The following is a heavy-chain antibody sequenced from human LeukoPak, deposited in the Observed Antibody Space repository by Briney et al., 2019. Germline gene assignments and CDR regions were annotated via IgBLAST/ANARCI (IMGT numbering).Heavy chain of an antibody. D-gene: IGHD3-16*02. J-gene: IGHJ5*02. CDR2: ISGSGGST. CDR1: GGSFSGYY. V-gene: IGHV3-23*01. Sequence: ASETLSLTCAVYGGSFSGYYWSWIRQPPGKGLEWVSAISGSGGSTYYADSVKGRFTISRDNSKNTLYLQMNSLRAEDTAVYYCAKDLMITFGGVIVIPNEDWFDPWGQGTLVTVSS. CDR3: AKDLMITFGGVIVIPNEDWFDP.